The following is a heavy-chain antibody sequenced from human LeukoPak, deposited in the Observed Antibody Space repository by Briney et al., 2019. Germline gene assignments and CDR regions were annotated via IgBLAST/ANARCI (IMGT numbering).Heavy chain of an antibody. Sequence: SVKVSCKASGGTFSSYAISWVRQAPGQGLEWMEGIIPIFGTANYAQKYQRRDTITAHESTSAAYMALSSLRSEDTAVYYWARDSYSSGLWYFDLWGRGTLVTVSS. CDR3: ARDSYSSGLWYFDL. J-gene: IGHJ2*01. CDR1: GGTFSSYA. V-gene: IGHV1-69*01. D-gene: IGHD6-25*01. CDR2: IIPIFGTA.